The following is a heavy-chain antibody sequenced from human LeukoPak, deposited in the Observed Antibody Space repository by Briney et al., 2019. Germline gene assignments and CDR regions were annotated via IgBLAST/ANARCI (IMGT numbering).Heavy chain of an antibody. CDR3: ARVGPADGSYYDY. CDR1: GGSISSYY. Sequence: PSETLSLTCTVSGGSISSYYWSWIRQPLGKGLEWIGYIYYSGSTNYNPSLKSRVTISVDTSKNQFSLKLSSVTAADTAEYYCARVGPADGSYYDYWGQGTLVTVSS. J-gene: IGHJ4*02. CDR2: IYYSGST. V-gene: IGHV4-59*01. D-gene: IGHD1-26*01.